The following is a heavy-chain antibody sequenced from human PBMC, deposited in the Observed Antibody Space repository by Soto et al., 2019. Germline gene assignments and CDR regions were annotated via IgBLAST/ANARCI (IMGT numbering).Heavy chain of an antibody. CDR2: IGRGGDT. D-gene: IGHD1-1*01. J-gene: IGHJ6*02. CDR3: AKDGTTTGIHYYAMDV. V-gene: IGHV3-23*01. CDR1: GFTLTSYG. Sequence: GGSLRLSCEVSGFTLTSYGMNWVRQSPDKGLEWVSTIGRGGDTYYADSVKGRFTISRDNSKNTLFLQMNSLRAEDTALYFCAKDGTTTGIHYYAMDVWGQGTTVTVSS.